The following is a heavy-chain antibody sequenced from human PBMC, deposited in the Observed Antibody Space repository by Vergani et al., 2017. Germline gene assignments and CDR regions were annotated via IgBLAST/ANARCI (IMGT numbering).Heavy chain of an antibody. Sequence: QLQLHKSGPGLVKPSETLSLTCTLSGGSISSGDHCWTWIRQRPGKGLEWIGYIFYSGTTYDNPSLRSRLTISVDTSQNQFSLKLRSVTAADTAVYYCARGTGYYFDYWGQGTLVTVSS. CDR1: GGSISSGDHC. V-gene: IGHV4-31*03. CDR3: ARGTGYYFDY. CDR2: IFYSGTT. J-gene: IGHJ4*02. D-gene: IGHD1-14*01.